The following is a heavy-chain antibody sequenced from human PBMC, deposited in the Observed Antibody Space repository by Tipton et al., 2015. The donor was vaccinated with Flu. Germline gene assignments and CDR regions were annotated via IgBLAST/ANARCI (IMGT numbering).Heavy chain of an antibody. J-gene: IGHJ6*02. CDR1: GYFISNGYY. CDR2: TYHVGSP. Sequence: TLSLTCDVSGYFISNGYYWGWIRQPPGKGLEWIGSTYHVGSPSYSPSLRSGVTVSVDTSKNQVSLKVSSVTAADTAVYYCVRGLLHDYYYQGMDVWGQGTTVIVSS. CDR3: VRGLLHDYYYQGMDV. D-gene: IGHD3-22*01. V-gene: IGHV4-38-2*01.